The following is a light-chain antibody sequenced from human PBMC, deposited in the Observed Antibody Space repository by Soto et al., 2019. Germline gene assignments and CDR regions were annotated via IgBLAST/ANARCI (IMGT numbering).Light chain of an antibody. Sequence: DIQMTQSPSSLSASVGDRVTITCRASQSISSYLNWYQQKPGKAPKLLIYAASSLQSGVPSRFSGSGSGTDFTLTSSSLQPEDFATYYCQLSYSTPFTFGPGTKVDIK. CDR2: AAS. J-gene: IGKJ3*01. CDR1: QSISSY. CDR3: QLSYSTPFT. V-gene: IGKV1-39*01.